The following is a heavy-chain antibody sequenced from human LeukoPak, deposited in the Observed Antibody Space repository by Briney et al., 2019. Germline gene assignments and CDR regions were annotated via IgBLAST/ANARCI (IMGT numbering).Heavy chain of an antibody. CDR1: GFTFSSYW. D-gene: IGHD3-3*01. V-gene: IGHV3-7*01. CDR3: ARDTTIFGVVTTSFDY. Sequence: GGSLRLSCAASGFTFSSYWMSWVRQAPGKGLEWVANIKQDGSEKYYVDSAKGRFTISRDNAKNSLYLQMNSLRAEDTAVYYCARDTTIFGVVTTSFDYWGQGTLVTVSS. CDR2: IKQDGSEK. J-gene: IGHJ4*02.